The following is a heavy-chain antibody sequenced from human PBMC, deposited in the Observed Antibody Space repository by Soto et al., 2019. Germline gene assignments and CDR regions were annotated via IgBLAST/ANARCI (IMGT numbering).Heavy chain of an antibody. D-gene: IGHD2-15*01. V-gene: IGHV4-34*01. Sequence: QVQLQQWGAGLLKPSETLSLTCAVSGGSFSGYFWSWIRQPPGQGLEWIGEIKDSGSTKYNPSLKSRVTISVDTSKTQFSLKLSSVTAADTAVYYCARGPSRWFVYWGQGTLVTVSS. CDR2: IKDSGST. J-gene: IGHJ4*02. CDR1: GGSFSGYF. CDR3: ARGPSRWFVY.